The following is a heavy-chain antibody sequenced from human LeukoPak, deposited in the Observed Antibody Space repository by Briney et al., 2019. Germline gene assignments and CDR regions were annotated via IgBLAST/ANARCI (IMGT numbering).Heavy chain of an antibody. CDR1: GFTFSSYA. CDR2: ISGSGGST. D-gene: IGHD6-19*01. CDR3: AKDQGGSSGVFDY. Sequence: GGSLRLSCAASGFTFSSYAMSWVRQAPGEGLEWVSAISGSGGSTYYADSVKGRFTISRDNSKNTLYLQMNSLRAEDTAVYYCAKDQGGSSGVFDYWGQGTLVTVSS. J-gene: IGHJ4*02. V-gene: IGHV3-23*01.